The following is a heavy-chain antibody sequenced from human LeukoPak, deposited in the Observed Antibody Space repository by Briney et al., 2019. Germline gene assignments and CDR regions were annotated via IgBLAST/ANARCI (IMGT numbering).Heavy chain of an antibody. CDR2: TYYRSKWSN. Sequence: SQTLSLTCVISGDSVSSNSVTWNWIRQSPSRGLEWLARTYYRSKWSNDYSESVKSQITINPDTSKNQFSLHLNSVTPEDTAVYYCARHLRAFDMWGQGTMVTVSS. CDR1: GDSVSSNSVT. CDR3: ARHLRAFDM. V-gene: IGHV6-1*01. J-gene: IGHJ3*02.